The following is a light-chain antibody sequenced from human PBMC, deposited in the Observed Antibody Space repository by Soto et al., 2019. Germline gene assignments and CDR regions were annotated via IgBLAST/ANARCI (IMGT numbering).Light chain of an antibody. J-gene: IGKJ2*01. V-gene: IGKV3-20*01. CDR3: QQYGFSSYT. Sequence: IVLTQSPATLSLSPGDRATLSCRASQSVDRSYLAWFQQKPGQAPRLLIHGASSWATGIPGRFSGSGSGTDFTLTISRLEPEDFAVYFCQQYGFSSYTFGQWTTVDIK. CDR1: QSVDRSY. CDR2: GAS.